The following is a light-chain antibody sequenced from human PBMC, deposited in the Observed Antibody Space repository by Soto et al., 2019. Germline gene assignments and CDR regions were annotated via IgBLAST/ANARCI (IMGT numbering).Light chain of an antibody. CDR2: GAS. CDR1: QTVRSK. V-gene: IGKV3-15*01. Sequence: EMVMTQSPATLSVSPGERATLSCRASQTVRSKLAWYQQKGGQAPRLLIYGASTRATGVPARFSGSGSGTQFTLTISSLQSEDFAVYYCQHYINWPPETFGQGTKVDIK. CDR3: QHYINWPPET. J-gene: IGKJ1*01.